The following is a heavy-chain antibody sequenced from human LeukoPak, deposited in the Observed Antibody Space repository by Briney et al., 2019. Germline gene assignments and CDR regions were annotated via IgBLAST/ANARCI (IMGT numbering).Heavy chain of an antibody. J-gene: IGHJ6*03. CDR2: IRSDGSNK. Sequence: GGSLRLSCAGSGFSFSSYGMHWVRQAPGKGLEWMAFIRSDGSNKYYADSVKGRFTISRDNSKNTLYLQMNSLRAEDTAVYYCARLFVFSSSWDYYYYYMDVWGKGTTVTISS. CDR1: GFSFSSYG. CDR3: ARLFVFSSSWDYYYYYMDV. D-gene: IGHD6-13*01. V-gene: IGHV3-30*02.